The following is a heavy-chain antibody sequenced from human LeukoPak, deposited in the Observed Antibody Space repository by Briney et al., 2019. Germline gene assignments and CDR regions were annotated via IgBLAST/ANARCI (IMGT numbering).Heavy chain of an antibody. CDR2: ISWNSGGI. D-gene: IGHD6-19*01. CDR3: AKDKNIAVAGTGLKAFDY. CDR1: GFTFGDFA. Sequence: GGSLRLSCAASGFTFGDFAMHWVRQAPGKGLEWVSGISWNSGGIGYADSVKGRFTISRDNAKNSLYLQLNSLRAEDTALYYCAKDKNIAVAGTGLKAFDYWGQGTLVTVSS. J-gene: IGHJ4*02. V-gene: IGHV3-9*01.